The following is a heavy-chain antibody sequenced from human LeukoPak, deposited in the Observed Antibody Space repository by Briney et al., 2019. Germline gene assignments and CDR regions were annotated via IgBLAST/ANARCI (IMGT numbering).Heavy chain of an antibody. CDR2: ISSSSSYI. Sequence: GGSLRLSCAASGFTFSSYSMNWVRQAPGKGLEWVSSISSSSSYIYHADSVKGRFTISRDNAKSSLYLQMNSLRAEDTAVYYCARAKCSSTSCEGYFDYWGQGTLVTVSS. CDR1: GFTFSSYS. CDR3: ARAKCSSTSCEGYFDY. D-gene: IGHD2-2*01. V-gene: IGHV3-21*01. J-gene: IGHJ4*02.